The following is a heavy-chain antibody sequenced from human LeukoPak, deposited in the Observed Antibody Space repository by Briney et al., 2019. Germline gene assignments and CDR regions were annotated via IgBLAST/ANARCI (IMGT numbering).Heavy chain of an antibody. Sequence: GESLKISCKGSGYDFSTYWIGWVRQMPGKHPECMGIIYPGDSDTRCSPSFQGQVIISADKSISTTYLQWRSLKASDSAMYYCARQQIYQLGPNFDNWGQGTLVTVSS. D-gene: IGHD5-12*01. V-gene: IGHV5-51*01. CDR2: IYPGDSDT. CDR3: ARQQIYQLGPNFDN. J-gene: IGHJ4*02. CDR1: GYDFSTYW.